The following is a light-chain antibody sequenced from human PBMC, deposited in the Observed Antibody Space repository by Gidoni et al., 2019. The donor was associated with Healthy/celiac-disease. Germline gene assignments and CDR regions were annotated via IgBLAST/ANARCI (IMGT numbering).Light chain of an antibody. Sequence: EIVLTQSPGTLSLSPGERATLSCRASQSVSSSYLAWYQPKTGQAPSLRIYGASSRANGIPDRLSGSGSGTDFTLTISRLEPEDFAVDYCQQYGSSPITFGQGTRLEIK. CDR3: QQYGSSPIT. CDR2: GAS. V-gene: IGKV3-20*01. J-gene: IGKJ5*01. CDR1: QSVSSSY.